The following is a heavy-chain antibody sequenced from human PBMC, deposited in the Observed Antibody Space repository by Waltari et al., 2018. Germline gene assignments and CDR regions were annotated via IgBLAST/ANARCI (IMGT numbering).Heavy chain of an antibody. J-gene: IGHJ4*02. D-gene: IGHD5-18*01. CDR1: GGSISSSSYY. Sequence: QLQLQESGPGLVKPAETLSLTCTVSGGSISSSSYYWGWIRQPPGKGLEWIGRIDYSGSTYYNPSLKSRVTISVDTSKNQFSLKLSSVTAADTAVYYCARLEGYSSTYYFDNWGQGTLVTVPS. CDR2: IDYSGST. CDR3: ARLEGYSSTYYFDN. V-gene: IGHV4-39*07.